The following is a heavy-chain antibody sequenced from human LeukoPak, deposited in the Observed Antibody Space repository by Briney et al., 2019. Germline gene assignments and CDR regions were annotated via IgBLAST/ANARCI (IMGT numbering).Heavy chain of an antibody. J-gene: IGHJ4*02. Sequence: GESLKISCKGSGYSFTSYWIGWVRQMPGKGLEWMGIIYPGDSDTRYSPSFQGQVTISADKSIITAYLQWSSLKASDTAMYYCARHSFYDSSGYYYFDYWGQGTLVTVSS. CDR1: GYSFTSYW. CDR3: ARHSFYDSSGYYYFDY. V-gene: IGHV5-51*01. D-gene: IGHD3-22*01. CDR2: IYPGDSDT.